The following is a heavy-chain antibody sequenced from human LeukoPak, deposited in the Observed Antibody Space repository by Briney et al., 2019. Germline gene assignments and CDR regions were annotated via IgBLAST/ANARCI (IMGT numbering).Heavy chain of an antibody. CDR3: AKGGRVPVSNIDY. Sequence: PGGSLRLSCAASGFTFSSYSMNWVRQAPGKGLEWVSSISSSSSYICYADSVKGRFTISRDNAKNSLYLQMNSLRAEDTAVYYCAKGGRVPVSNIDYWGQGTLVTVSS. V-gene: IGHV3-21*04. J-gene: IGHJ4*02. D-gene: IGHD2-15*01. CDR2: ISSSSSYI. CDR1: GFTFSSYS.